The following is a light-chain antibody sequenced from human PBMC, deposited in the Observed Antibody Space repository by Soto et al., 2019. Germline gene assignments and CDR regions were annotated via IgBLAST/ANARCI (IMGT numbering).Light chain of an antibody. Sequence: QSVLTQPPSVSGAPGQRVIISCTGTSSNIGTGYDVNWYQQIPGAAPRLLIHGNHNRPSGVPDRFSGSKSGTSASLAINGLQADDEAEYYCCSYAGTYTWIFGGGTKLTVL. J-gene: IGLJ3*02. V-gene: IGLV1-40*01. CDR3: CSYAGTYTWI. CDR1: SSNIGTGYD. CDR2: GNH.